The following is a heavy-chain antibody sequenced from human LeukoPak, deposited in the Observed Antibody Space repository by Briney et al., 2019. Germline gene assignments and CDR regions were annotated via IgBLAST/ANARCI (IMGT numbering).Heavy chain of an antibody. Sequence: GGSLRLSCAASGFTVSSNCMSWVRQAPGKGLEWVSVIYSGGSTYYADSVKGRFTISRDNSKNTLYLQMNSLRAEDTAVYYCARVFCSSTSCHPPDYWGQGTLVTVSS. J-gene: IGHJ4*02. CDR3: ARVFCSSTSCHPPDY. CDR2: IYSGGST. D-gene: IGHD2-2*01. V-gene: IGHV3-53*01. CDR1: GFTVSSNC.